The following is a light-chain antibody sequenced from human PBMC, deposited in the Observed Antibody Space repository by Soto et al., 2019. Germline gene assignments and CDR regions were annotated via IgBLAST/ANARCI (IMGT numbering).Light chain of an antibody. CDR2: DVS. CDR1: SSEVGGYKY. CDR3: SAYTSSSPYVV. V-gene: IGLV2-14*01. Sequence: QSALTQPASVSGSPGQSITISCTGTSSEVGGYKYVSWYQQHPGKAPKLMIYDVSNRPSGVSNRFSGSKSGNTASLTISGLQAEDECDYYCSAYTSSSPYVVFGGGTKLTVL. J-gene: IGLJ2*01.